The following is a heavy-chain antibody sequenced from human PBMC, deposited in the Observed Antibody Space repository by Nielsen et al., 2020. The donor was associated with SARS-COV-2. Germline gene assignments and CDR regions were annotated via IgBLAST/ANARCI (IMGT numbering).Heavy chain of an antibody. J-gene: IGHJ4*02. Sequence: GESLKISCAASGFIFTSHAMHWVRQAPGKGLEWVAVISYDGSNKYYADSVKGRFTISRDNSKNTLYLQMNSLRAEDTAVYYCARGLRYFDWLSYWGQGTLVTVSS. CDR3: ARGLRYFDWLSY. CDR1: GFIFTSHA. D-gene: IGHD3-9*01. CDR2: ISYDGSNK. V-gene: IGHV3-30-3*01.